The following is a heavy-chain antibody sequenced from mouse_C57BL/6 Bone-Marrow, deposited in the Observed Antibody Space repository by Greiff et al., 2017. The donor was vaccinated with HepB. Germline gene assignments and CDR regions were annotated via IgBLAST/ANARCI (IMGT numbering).Heavy chain of an antibody. CDR3: ARQGQLRLRGDAMDY. V-gene: IGHV5-12*01. CDR2: ISNGGGST. CDR1: GFTFSDYY. J-gene: IGHJ4*01. D-gene: IGHD3-2*02. Sequence: EVQRVESGGGLVQPGGSLKLSCAASGFTFSDYYMYWVRQTPEKRLEWVAYISNGGGSTYYTDTVKGRFTISRDNAKNTLYLQMSRLKSEDTAMYYCARQGQLRLRGDAMDYWGQGTSVTVSS.